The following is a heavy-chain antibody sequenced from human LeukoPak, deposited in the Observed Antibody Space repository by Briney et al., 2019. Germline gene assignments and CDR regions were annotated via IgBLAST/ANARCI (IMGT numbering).Heavy chain of an antibody. CDR2: IYYSGST. Sequence: SETLSLTCTVSGGSISSYYWSWLRQPPGKGREWIGYIYYSGSTNYNPSLMSRVTISVDTSKNQFSLKLSSVTAAATAVYYCARASIAVAGTATDAFDIWGQGTMVTVSS. CDR1: GGSISSYY. V-gene: IGHV4-59*12. D-gene: IGHD6-19*01. J-gene: IGHJ3*02. CDR3: ARASIAVAGTATDAFDI.